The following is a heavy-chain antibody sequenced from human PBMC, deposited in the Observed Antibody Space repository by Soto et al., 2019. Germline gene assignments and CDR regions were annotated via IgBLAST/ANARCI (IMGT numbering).Heavy chain of an antibody. J-gene: IGHJ4*02. CDR2: ISFDGSNK. V-gene: IGHV3-30-3*01. Sequence: QEQLVESGGGVVQPGRSLRLSCAASGFTFSSYAMHWVRQAPGKGLEWMAVISFDGSNKYYADSVKGRFTISRDNSENTLYLQMNSLRPEDTALYFCARDTSGRRVMGFAYWGQGTLVTVSS. D-gene: IGHD2-21*01. CDR1: GFTFSSYA. CDR3: ARDTSGRRVMGFAY.